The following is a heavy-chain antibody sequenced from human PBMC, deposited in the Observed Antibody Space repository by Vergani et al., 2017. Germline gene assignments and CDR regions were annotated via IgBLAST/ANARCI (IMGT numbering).Heavy chain of an antibody. CDR1: GFTFRPYT. J-gene: IGHJ4*02. CDR2: IRRSSAAT. Sequence: EVQLVESGGGLVQPGGSLRLSCVASGFTFRPYTMNWVRQGPGKGLEWLSYIRRSSAATNYAASVKGRFTISRDNAKNSLYLQINSLRAEDTAVYYCANVRDDSNCGFDYWGQGTLVTVSS. V-gene: IGHV3-48*01. CDR3: ANVRDDSNCGFDY. D-gene: IGHD4-11*01.